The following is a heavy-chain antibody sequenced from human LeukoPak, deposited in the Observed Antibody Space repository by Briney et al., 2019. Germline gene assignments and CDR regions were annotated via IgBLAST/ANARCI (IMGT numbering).Heavy chain of an antibody. CDR3: ARTYYYGSGSYYTNWFDP. J-gene: IGHJ5*02. Sequence: SETLSLTCTVSGGSISSYYWSWIRQPAGKGLEWIGRIYTSGSTNYNPSLKSRVTMSVDTSKNQFSLKLSSVTAADTAVYYCARTYYYGSGSYYTNWFDPWGQGTLVTVSS. V-gene: IGHV4-4*07. CDR1: GGSISSYY. CDR2: IYTSGST. D-gene: IGHD3-10*01.